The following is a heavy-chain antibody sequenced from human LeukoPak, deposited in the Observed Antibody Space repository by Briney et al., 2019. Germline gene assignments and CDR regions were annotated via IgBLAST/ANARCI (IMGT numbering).Heavy chain of an antibody. CDR1: GGSISSGGYY. D-gene: IGHD4-17*01. Sequence: SETLSLTCTVSGGSISSGGYYWSWIRQPPGKGLEWIGEINHSGSTNYNPSLKGRVTISVDTSKNQFSLKLSSVTAADTAVYYCAGEDYGDYGRKNWFDPWGQGTLVTVSS. V-gene: IGHV4-39*07. J-gene: IGHJ5*02. CDR3: AGEDYGDYGRKNWFDP. CDR2: INHSGST.